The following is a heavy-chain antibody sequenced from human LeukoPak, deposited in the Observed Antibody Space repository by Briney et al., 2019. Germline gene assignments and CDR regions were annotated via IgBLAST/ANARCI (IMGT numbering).Heavy chain of an antibody. J-gene: IGHJ3*02. Sequence: SETLSLTCTVSGGSISSYYWSGIRQPAGKGLEWIGRIYTSGSTNYNPSLKSRVTMSVDTSKNQFSLKLSSVTAADTAVYYCARDLLPFNASDIWSQGTMVTVSS. V-gene: IGHV4-4*07. CDR3: ARDLLPFNASDI. CDR2: IYTSGST. CDR1: GGSISSYY. D-gene: IGHD3-3*02.